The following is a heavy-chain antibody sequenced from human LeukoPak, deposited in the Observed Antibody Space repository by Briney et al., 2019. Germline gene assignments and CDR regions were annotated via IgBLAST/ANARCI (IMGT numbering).Heavy chain of an antibody. D-gene: IGHD2-8*02. J-gene: IGHJ4*02. V-gene: IGHV3-30*18. CDR3: AKGLLDPNLVLDY. CDR1: GFTFSSYG. CDR2: ISYDGSNK. Sequence: PGGSLRLSCAASGFTFSSYGMHWVRQAPGKGLEWVAVISYDGSNKYYADSVKGRFTISRDNSKNTLYLQLNSLRAEDTAVYFCAKGLLDPNLVLDYWGQGTLVTVSS.